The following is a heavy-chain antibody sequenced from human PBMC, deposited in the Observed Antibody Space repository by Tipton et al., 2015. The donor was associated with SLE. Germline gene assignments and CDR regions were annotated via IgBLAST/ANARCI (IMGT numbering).Heavy chain of an antibody. CDR3: ARDRDDSSGSLFDP. D-gene: IGHD3-22*01. CDR1: GYSISSGYY. Sequence: TLSLTCAVSGYSISSGYYWGWIRQPPGKGLEWIGSIYHSGCTYYNPSLKSRVTISVDTSKNQFSLKLSSVTAADTAVYYCARDRDDSSGSLFDPWGQGTLVTVSS. J-gene: IGHJ5*02. V-gene: IGHV4-38-2*02. CDR2: IYHSGCT.